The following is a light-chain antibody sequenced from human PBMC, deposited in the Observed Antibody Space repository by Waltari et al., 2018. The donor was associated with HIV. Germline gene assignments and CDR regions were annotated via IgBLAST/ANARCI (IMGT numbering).Light chain of an antibody. V-gene: IGLV2-11*01. CDR2: DVS. CDR1: SSDVGVYNF. CDR3: CSYAGSYPGV. Sequence: QSALTQPRPVSGSPGQSVTISCTGTSSDVGVYNFVSWYQQHPGKAPKLMIYDVSRRPSGVPTRFAGSKSGNTASLTISGRQAGDEADYYCCSYAGSYPGVFGGGTKLTVL. J-gene: IGLJ2*01.